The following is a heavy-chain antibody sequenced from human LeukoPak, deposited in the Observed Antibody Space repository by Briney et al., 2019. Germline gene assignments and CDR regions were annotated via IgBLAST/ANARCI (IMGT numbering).Heavy chain of an antibody. D-gene: IGHD6-19*01. J-gene: IGHJ4*02. Sequence: PGGSLRLSCAASGFTFSSYGMHWVRQAPGKGLEWVAVISYDGNNKYYADSVKGRSTISRDNSKNTLYLQMDNLRAEDTAVYYCAKYQRQWLPKGGFDYWGQGTLVTVSS. CDR1: GFTFSSYG. V-gene: IGHV3-30*18. CDR3: AKYQRQWLPKGGFDY. CDR2: ISYDGNNK.